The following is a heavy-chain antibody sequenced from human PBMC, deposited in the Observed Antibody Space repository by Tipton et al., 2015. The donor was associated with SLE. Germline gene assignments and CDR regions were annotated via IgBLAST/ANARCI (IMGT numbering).Heavy chain of an antibody. CDR1: GGSTSSNSNF. J-gene: IGHJ4*02. CDR2: VYTDGST. CDR3: ARDSYPGVFGY. V-gene: IGHV4-61*02. Sequence: TLSLTCTVSGGSTSSNSNFWSWIRQPAGKGLEWVGRVYTDGSTNYNPPLKSRVTISVDTSKNHVYLNLTSMTAADTAIYFCARDSYPGVFGYWGQGMLVSVSS. D-gene: IGHD3-16*02.